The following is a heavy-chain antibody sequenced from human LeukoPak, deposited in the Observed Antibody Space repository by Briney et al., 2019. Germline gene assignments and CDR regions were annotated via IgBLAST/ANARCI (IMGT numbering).Heavy chain of an antibody. CDR1: GFTLRDYY. D-gene: IGHD4-17*01. CDR2: ISSSSSYT. CDR3: ARDPRGYYGDYVGYFDY. V-gene: IGHV3-11*06. J-gene: IGHJ4*02. Sequence: GSPRLSLSASGFTLRDYYMSLIPQASRKGLGGVSYISSSSSYTNYADSVKGRFTISRDNAKNSLYLQMNSLRAEDTAVYYCARDPRGYYGDYVGYFDYWGQGTLVTVSS.